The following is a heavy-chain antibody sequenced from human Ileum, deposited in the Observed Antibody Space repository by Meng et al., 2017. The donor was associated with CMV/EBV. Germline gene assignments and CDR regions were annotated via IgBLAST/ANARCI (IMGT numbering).Heavy chain of an antibody. J-gene: IGHJ4*02. CDR1: GFTVNNNH. CDR3: SRDPRRLDY. CDR2: INRGGTT. V-gene: IGHV3-53*01. Sequence: VQVVGAEGTLLQLVGSLRLSCEVSGFTVNNNHMTWVRLAPGKGLEWVSLINRGGTTYYADSVKGRFTISRDNSKNTLYLQMNTLRGDDTAVYYCSRDPRRLDYWGQGTLVTVSS.